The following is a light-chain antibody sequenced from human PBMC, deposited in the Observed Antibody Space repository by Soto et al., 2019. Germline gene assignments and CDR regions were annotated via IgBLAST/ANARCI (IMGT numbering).Light chain of an antibody. J-gene: IGKJ1*01. CDR1: QSISSY. Sequence: DIQMTQSPSSLSASVGDRVTITCRASQSISSYLYWYQQKPGKAPKLLIYGASSLHSGVPSRFGGSGSGTDFTLTISSXQPDDFATYVCQQSYSNPRTFGQGTKVDTK. CDR2: GAS. CDR3: QQSYSNPRT. V-gene: IGKV1-39*01.